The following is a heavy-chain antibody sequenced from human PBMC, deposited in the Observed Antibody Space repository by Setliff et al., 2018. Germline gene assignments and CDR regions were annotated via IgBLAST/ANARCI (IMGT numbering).Heavy chain of an antibody. CDR2: IYYSGST. V-gene: IGHV4-61*01. D-gene: IGHD6-6*01. CDR1: GGSISTDHYY. J-gene: IGHJ6*03. CDR3: ARMAVRVASRPSSPLDYYYYMDL. Sequence: KPSETLSLTCTASGGSISTDHYYWSWIRQPPGKGLEWIGYIYYSGSTNYNPSLKSRVTISVDTSKNQFSLKLSSVTAADTAVYYCARMAVRVASRPSSPLDYYYYMDLWGKGATVTVSS.